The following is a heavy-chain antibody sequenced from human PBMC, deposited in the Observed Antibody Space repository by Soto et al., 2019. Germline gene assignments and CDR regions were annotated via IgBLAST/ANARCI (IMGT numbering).Heavy chain of an antibody. V-gene: IGHV4-30-4*01. Sequence: QVQLQESGPGVVKPSQTLSLTCIVSGDSVSGGDSYWSWIRQPPGKALEWIGYTSFSGYTSYTPSLKSRVTISVDMSKSQFSLRLTSVTAADTAIYYCVRGGNPYHYATSVPGTFDKWGQGTLVSVSS. J-gene: IGHJ4*02. CDR1: GDSVSGGDSY. CDR2: TSFSGYT. D-gene: IGHD3-10*01. CDR3: VRGGNPYHYATSVPGTFDK.